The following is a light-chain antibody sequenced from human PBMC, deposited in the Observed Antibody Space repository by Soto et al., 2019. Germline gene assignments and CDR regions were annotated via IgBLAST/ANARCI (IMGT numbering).Light chain of an antibody. Sequence: QSVLTQSSSASASLGSSVKVTCTLSSGHSSHIIAWHQQQPGKAPRYLMKLEGSGSYNKGSGVPDRFSGSSSGADRYLTIYNLQSEDEADYYCETWDNDIHVFGTGTKLTVL. CDR1: SGHSSHI. J-gene: IGLJ1*01. V-gene: IGLV4-60*03. CDR2: LEGSGSY. CDR3: ETWDNDIHV.